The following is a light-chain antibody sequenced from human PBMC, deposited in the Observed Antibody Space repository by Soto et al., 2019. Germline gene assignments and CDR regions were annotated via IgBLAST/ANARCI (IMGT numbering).Light chain of an antibody. CDR1: QSISSY. CDR2: AAS. V-gene: IGKV1-39*01. Sequence: DIQMTQSPSSLSASVGDRVTITCRASQSISSYLNWYQQKPGKAPKLLIYAASSLQSGVPSRFSCSGSVTDFTLTISSLQPEDFATYYCQQSYRTPPLTFGGGTKVEIK. CDR3: QQSYRTPPLT. J-gene: IGKJ4*02.